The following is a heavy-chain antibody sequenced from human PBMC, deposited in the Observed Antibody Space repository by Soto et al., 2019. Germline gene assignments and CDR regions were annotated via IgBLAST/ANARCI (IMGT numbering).Heavy chain of an antibody. J-gene: IGHJ4*02. CDR1: GGSISSSSYY. CDR3: AREEIACTDFDY. D-gene: IGHD2-8*02. Sequence: SETLSLTCTVAGGSISSSSYYWGLIRQPPWKGLEWIGSIYYSGSTYYNPSLKSRVTISVDTSKNQFSLKLSSVTAADTAVYYCAREEIACTDFDYWGQGTLVTVS. V-gene: IGHV4-39*02. CDR2: IYYSGST.